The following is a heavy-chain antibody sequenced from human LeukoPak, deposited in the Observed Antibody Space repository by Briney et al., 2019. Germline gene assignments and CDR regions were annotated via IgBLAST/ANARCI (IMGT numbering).Heavy chain of an antibody. J-gene: IGHJ4*02. V-gene: IGHV1-2*02. D-gene: IGHD3-10*01. CDR3: ARDTHYYGSGSYCDY. Sequence: ASVKVSCKASGYTFTGYYLHWVRQAPGQGLEWMGSINPNSGATNYAQRFQGRVTMTRDTSITTAYMELSRLRFDDTAVYYCARDTHYYGSGSYCDYWGQGTLVTVSS. CDR2: INPNSGAT. CDR1: GYTFTGYY.